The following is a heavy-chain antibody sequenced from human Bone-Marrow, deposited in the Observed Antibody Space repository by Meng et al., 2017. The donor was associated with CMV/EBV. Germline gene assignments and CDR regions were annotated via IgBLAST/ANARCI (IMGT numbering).Heavy chain of an antibody. V-gene: IGHV3-7*01. D-gene: IGHD1-1*01. J-gene: IGHJ4*02. CDR1: GFTFSSYG. Sequence: GGALRLSCAASGFTFSSYGMHWVRQAPGKGLEWVANIREDGSEKNYVDSVKGRFTISRDNAKDSLFLQMNSLRAEDTAVYYCARYRTTADYWGQGTLVTVSS. CDR3: ARYRTTADY. CDR2: IREDGSEK.